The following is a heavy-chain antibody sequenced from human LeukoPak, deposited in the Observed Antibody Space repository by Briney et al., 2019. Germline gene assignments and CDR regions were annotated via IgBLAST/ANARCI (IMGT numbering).Heavy chain of an antibody. CDR3: ARDLGATIFDFDY. J-gene: IGHJ4*02. V-gene: IGHV3-48*01. D-gene: IGHD1-26*01. CDR2: ISSIGSTI. Sequence: PGGSLRLSCAASGFTFSSYNMNWVRQAPGKGLEWVSSISSIGSTIYYADSVKGRFTISRDNAKNSLYLQMNSLRVEDTAVYYCARDLGATIFDFDYWGQGTLVTVSS. CDR1: GFTFSSYN.